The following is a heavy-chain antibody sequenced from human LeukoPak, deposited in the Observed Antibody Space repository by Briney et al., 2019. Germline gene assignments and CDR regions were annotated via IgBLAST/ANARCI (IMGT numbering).Heavy chain of an antibody. V-gene: IGHV3-30*18. D-gene: IGHD3-10*01. Sequence: GGSLRLSCAASGFTFSSYWMNWVRQAPGKGLEWVAVISSDGGTKYYADSVKGRFTLSRDNSRNTLDLQMNSLGPEDTAVYYCAKEYDSGGYGAYFDYWGQGTLVTVSS. CDR3: AKEYDSGGYGAYFDY. CDR2: ISSDGGTK. CDR1: GFTFSSYW. J-gene: IGHJ4*02.